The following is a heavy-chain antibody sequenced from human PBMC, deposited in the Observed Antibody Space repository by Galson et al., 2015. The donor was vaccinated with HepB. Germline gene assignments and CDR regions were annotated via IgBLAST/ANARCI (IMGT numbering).Heavy chain of an antibody. D-gene: IGHD6-19*01. Sequence: SLRLSCADPGSTLSKYDMHWVRQAPGKGLEWVAVVSYDGRNNNHADSVKGRFTITRDNSKNTLYLQMNSLRPEDTAVYYCARHSGHISDWYTGRGGFDSWGQGTLVIVSS. V-gene: IGHV3-30*03. CDR2: VSYDGRNN. CDR3: ARHSGHISDWYTGRGGFDS. J-gene: IGHJ4*02. CDR1: GSTLSKYD.